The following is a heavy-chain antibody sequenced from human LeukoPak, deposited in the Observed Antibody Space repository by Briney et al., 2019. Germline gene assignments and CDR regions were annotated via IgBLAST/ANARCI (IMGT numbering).Heavy chain of an antibody. CDR1: GFTFSSYA. D-gene: IGHD5-12*01. Sequence: GGSLRLSCAASGFTFSSYAMTWVRQAPGKGLEWVSGINSFGSSTYYADSVKGRFTISRDNSKNTLYLQMNSLRAEDTAVYYCAKDRYGGYVMASDYWGQGTLVTVSS. V-gene: IGHV3-23*01. CDR3: AKDRYGGYVMASDY. J-gene: IGHJ4*02. CDR2: INSFGSST.